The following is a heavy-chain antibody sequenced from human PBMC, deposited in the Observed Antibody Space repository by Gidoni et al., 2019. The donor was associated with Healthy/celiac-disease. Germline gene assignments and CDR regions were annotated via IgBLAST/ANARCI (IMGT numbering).Heavy chain of an antibody. CDR2: INPSCGST. V-gene: IGHV1-46*01. CDR3: ASDRACSTYY. D-gene: IGHD2-15*01. Sequence: QVQLVQSGAVVKKRGASVKVSCEASGYTFTSYYMPWVRQAPGQVLVWMGIINPSCGSTSYAQKFQCRVTMTRDTSTSTVYMELSSLRSEDTAGYYCASDRACSTYYWGQGTLVTVSS. J-gene: IGHJ4*02. CDR1: GYTFTSYY.